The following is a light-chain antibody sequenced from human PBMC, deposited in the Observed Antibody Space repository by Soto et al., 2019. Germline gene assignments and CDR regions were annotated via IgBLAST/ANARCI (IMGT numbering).Light chain of an antibody. V-gene: IGLV2-14*01. CDR3: GSYTSTSTLYV. CDR1: SSDDGVYNY. J-gene: IGLJ1*01. Sequence: QSALTQPASVSGSPGQSITISCTGTSSDDGVYNYVSWYQHHPGKAPKLMIYEVNNRPSGVSNRFSGSKSGNTASLTISGLQAEDEADYYCGSYTSTSTLYVFGTGTKLTVL. CDR2: EVN.